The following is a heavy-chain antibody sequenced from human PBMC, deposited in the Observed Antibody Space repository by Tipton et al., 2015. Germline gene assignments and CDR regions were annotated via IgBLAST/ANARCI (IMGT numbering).Heavy chain of an antibody. J-gene: IGHJ4*02. D-gene: IGHD3-9*01. CDR3: ACHDYDLLTRDYQTVDY. V-gene: IGHV4-38-2*02. CDR1: GYSLSTGHY. Sequence: TLSLTCNVSGYSLSTGHYWVWIRQPPGKGLEWIGTISHSGSTCYNPSLKSRVTISADTSRNQFSLRLSSVTAADTAVYYCACHDYDLLTRDYQTVDYWGQGTLVTVS. CDR2: ISHSGST.